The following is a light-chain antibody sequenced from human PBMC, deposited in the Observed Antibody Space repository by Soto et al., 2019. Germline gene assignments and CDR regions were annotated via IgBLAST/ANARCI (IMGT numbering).Light chain of an antibody. J-gene: IGKJ1*01. Sequence: EIVITQSPATLSVSPGERTTLSCRASQSVGKNLAWYQPTPGQAPRLLLYGAYTRATGIPARFSGSGSWTDLILTLSSLQSEDFAAYDCQRYNYWPTKTFGQGTKVDNK. CDR3: QRYNYWPTKT. CDR2: GAY. CDR1: QSVGKN. V-gene: IGKV3-15*01.